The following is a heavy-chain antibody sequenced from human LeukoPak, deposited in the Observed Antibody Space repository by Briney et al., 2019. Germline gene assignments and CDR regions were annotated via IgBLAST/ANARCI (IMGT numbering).Heavy chain of an antibody. Sequence: ASVKVSCKASGYTFTSYGISWVRQAPGQGLEWMGWISAYNGNTNYAQELQGRVTMTTDTSTSTAYMELRSLRSDDTAVYYCARDESPGTVPSSYYYYGMDVWGQGTTVTVSS. CDR3: ARDESPGTVPSSYYYYGMDV. CDR1: GYTFTSYG. D-gene: IGHD2-2*01. V-gene: IGHV1-18*01. J-gene: IGHJ6*02. CDR2: ISAYNGNT.